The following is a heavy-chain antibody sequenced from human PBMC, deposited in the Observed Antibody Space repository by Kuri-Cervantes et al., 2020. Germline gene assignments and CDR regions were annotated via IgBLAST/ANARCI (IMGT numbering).Heavy chain of an antibody. Sequence: SGPTLVKPTATLTLTCTASGFSLSNARMGVSWIRQPPGKALEWLAHIFSNDEKSYSTSLKSRLTISKDTSKSQVVLTMTNMDPVDTATYYCARRTDSGSYDYFDYWGQGTLVTVSS. V-gene: IGHV2-26*01. J-gene: IGHJ4*02. CDR3: ARRTDSGSYDYFDY. CDR2: IFSNDEK. D-gene: IGHD1-26*01. CDR1: GFSLSNARMG.